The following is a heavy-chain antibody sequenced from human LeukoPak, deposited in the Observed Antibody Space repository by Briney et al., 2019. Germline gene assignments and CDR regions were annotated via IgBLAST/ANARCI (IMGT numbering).Heavy chain of an antibody. V-gene: IGHV5-51*01. CDR1: GYSFTSYW. CDR3: ARNSERFLEWLPFDY. D-gene: IGHD3-3*01. Sequence: GESLKISCKGSGYSFTSYWIGWVRQMAGKGLEWMGTIYPGDSDTRYSPSFQGQVTISADKSISTAYLQWSSLKASDTAMYYCARNSERFLEWLPFDYWGQGTLVTVSS. J-gene: IGHJ4*02. CDR2: IYPGDSDT.